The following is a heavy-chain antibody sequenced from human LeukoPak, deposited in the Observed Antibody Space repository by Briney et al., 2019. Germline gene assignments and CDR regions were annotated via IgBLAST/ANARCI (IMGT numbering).Heavy chain of an antibody. Sequence: GGSLRLSCAASGFTFSRYWKTWVHQTPGKGLEWVANIKPDGSVKYYVDSVKGRFTISRDNAKNSLYLQMNSLRAEDTALYYCARDRGGQWVELLLDSWGQGTLVTVSS. J-gene: IGHJ4*02. D-gene: IGHD3-10*01. CDR3: ARDRGGQWVELLLDS. CDR1: GFTFSRYW. CDR2: IKPDGSVK. V-gene: IGHV3-7*05.